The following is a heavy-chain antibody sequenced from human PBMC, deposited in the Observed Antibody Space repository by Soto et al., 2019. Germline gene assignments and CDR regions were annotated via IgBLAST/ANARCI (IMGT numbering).Heavy chain of an antibody. D-gene: IGHD3-22*01. J-gene: IGHJ4*02. Sequence: QVQLVQSGAEVKKPGASVKVSCKASGYTFTSYGISWVRQAPGQGLEWMGWISAYNGNTNYEQKLQGRVTMTTDTSTSTAYMELRSLRSDDTAVYYCARVGGGIITMIVADYFDYWGQGTLVTVSS. CDR2: ISAYNGNT. V-gene: IGHV1-18*04. CDR1: GYTFTSYG. CDR3: ARVGGGIITMIVADYFDY.